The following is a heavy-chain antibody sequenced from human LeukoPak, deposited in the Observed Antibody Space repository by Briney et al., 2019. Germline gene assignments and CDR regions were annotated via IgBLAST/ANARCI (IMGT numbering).Heavy chain of an antibody. V-gene: IGHV3-23*01. Sequence: AGGSLTLSCTASGFTFNNYAMSWVRQAPGKGLEWVSSISGSGGNTYYADSVKGRFTIYRDNSKNTLYLQMNSLRAADTAVYYCAKDRRITMAGTVDYFDYWGQGTLVTVSS. CDR3: AKDRRITMAGTVDYFDY. CDR2: ISGSGGNT. CDR1: GFTFNNYA. D-gene: IGHD6-19*01. J-gene: IGHJ4*02.